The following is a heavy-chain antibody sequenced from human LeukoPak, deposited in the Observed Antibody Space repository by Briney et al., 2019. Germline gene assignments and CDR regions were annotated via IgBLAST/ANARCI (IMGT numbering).Heavy chain of an antibody. D-gene: IGHD1-26*01. CDR2: INPNSGDT. Sequence: ASVKVSCKASGYTFTGYHMHWVRQAPGQGLEWMGRINPNSGDTNYAQKFQGRVTMTRDTSISTAYMELSRLRSDDTAVYYCARDQVGATLSYFDYWGQGTLVTVSS. CDR1: GYTFTGYH. J-gene: IGHJ4*02. CDR3: ARDQVGATLSYFDY. V-gene: IGHV1-2*06.